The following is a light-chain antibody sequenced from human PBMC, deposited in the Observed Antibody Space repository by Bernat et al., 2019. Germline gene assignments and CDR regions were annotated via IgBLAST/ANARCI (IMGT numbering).Light chain of an antibody. J-gene: IGKJ4*01. CDR3: QQYTNWPPLT. V-gene: IGKV3-15*01. CDR1: QSISDK. CDR2: DAS. Sequence: EIVMTQSPATLSVSPGERVTLSCRASQSISDKLAWYHQKPGQAPRLLIYDASFRATGIPARFSGSGSGTEFTLTINSLQSEDSAFYYCQQYTNWPPLTFGGGTMVEIK.